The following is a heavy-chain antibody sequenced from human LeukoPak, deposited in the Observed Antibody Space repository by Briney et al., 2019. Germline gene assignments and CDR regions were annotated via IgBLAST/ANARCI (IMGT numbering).Heavy chain of an antibody. CDR2: IKQDGSEK. CDR1: GFTFSNCW. CDR3: AREAAAGTLNWFDP. Sequence: GGSLRLSCAVSGFTFSNCWMSWVRQAPGKGLEWVANIKQDGSEKYYVDSVKGRFTISRDNARDSLYLQMNSLRAEDTAVYYCAREAAAGTLNWFDPWGQGTLVTVSS. J-gene: IGHJ5*02. V-gene: IGHV3-7*05. D-gene: IGHD6-13*01.